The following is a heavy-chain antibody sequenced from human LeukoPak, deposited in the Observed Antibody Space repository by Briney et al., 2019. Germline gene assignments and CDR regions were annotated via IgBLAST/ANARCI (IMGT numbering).Heavy chain of an antibody. J-gene: IGHJ3*02. V-gene: IGHV3-21*01. Sequence: GGSLRLSCAASGFTFSSYNMNWVRQAPGKGLEWVSSITSSSSYTFYADSVKGRFTISRDNAKNTLYLRMNSLRAEDTVVYYSARAARGLGAFDIWGQGTMVTVSS. CDR1: GFTFSSYN. CDR3: ARAARGLGAFDI. CDR2: ITSSSSYT. D-gene: IGHD3-10*01.